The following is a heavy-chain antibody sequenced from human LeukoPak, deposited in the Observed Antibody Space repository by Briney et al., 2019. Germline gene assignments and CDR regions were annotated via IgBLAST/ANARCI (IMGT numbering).Heavy chain of an antibody. D-gene: IGHD3-3*01. CDR1: GGSISSGSYF. J-gene: IGHJ5*02. V-gene: IGHV4-61*09. CDR3: ARGITIFGVVIQNWFDP. CDR2: IYTSGTT. Sequence: SQTLSLTCTVSGGSISSGSYFWSWIRQPAGKGLEWIVHIYTSGTTNYNPSLKSRVTISANTSKNQFSLKLSSVTAADTAVYYCARGITIFGVVIQNWFDPWGQGTLVTVSS.